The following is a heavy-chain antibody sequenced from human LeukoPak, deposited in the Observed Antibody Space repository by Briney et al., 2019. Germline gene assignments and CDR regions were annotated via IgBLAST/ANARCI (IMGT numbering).Heavy chain of an antibody. CDR3: AKWSHTVGAKGGAFDF. Sequence: GGSLRLSCAASGFTFDDYAMHWVRQGPGKGLEWVSGISWNSGRLDYADSVKGRFTISRDNAKNSLYLQMDSLRAEDTAFYYCAKWSHTVGAKGGAFDFWGQGTMVTVSS. V-gene: IGHV3-9*01. CDR1: GFTFDDYA. J-gene: IGHJ3*01. D-gene: IGHD1-26*01. CDR2: ISWNSGRL.